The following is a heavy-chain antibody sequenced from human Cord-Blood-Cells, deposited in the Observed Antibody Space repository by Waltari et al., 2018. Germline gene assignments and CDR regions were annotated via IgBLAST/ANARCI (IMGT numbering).Heavy chain of an antibody. Sequence: QVQLVESGGGVVQPGRSLRLSCGASAFTFSSYGLHWVRKAPGKGLEWVAVISYDGSNKYYADSVKGGFTISRDNSKNTLYLQMNSLRAEDTAVYYCAKGHSSSWYYFDYWGQGTLVIVSS. CDR2: ISYDGSNK. J-gene: IGHJ4*02. CDR1: AFTFSSYG. V-gene: IGHV3-30*18. CDR3: AKGHSSSWYYFDY. D-gene: IGHD6-13*01.